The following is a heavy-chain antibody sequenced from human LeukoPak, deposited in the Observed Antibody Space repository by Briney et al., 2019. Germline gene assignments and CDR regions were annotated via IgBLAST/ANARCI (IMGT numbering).Heavy chain of an antibody. CDR1: GFTFSSYA. J-gene: IGHJ4*02. CDR2: ISYDGSNK. CDR3: ARDGGYSYGYY. Sequence: PGGSLRLSCAASGFTFSSYAMHWVRQAPGKGLEWVAVISYDGSNKYYADSVKGRFTISRDNSKNTLYLQMNSLGAEDTAVYYCARDGGYSYGYYWGQGTLVTVSS. D-gene: IGHD5-18*01. V-gene: IGHV3-30-3*01.